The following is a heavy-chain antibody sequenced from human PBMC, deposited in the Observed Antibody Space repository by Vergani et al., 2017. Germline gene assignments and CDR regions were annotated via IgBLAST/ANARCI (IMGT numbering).Heavy chain of an antibody. J-gene: IGHJ4*02. Sequence: EVQLVESGGGLVQPGGSLRLSCAASGFTFSSYSMNWVRQASGKGLEWVGRIRSKANSYATAYAASVKGRFTISRDDSKNTAYLQMNSLKTEDTAVYYCTSPNIVVVPTLPGTQFDYWGQGTLVTVSS. V-gene: IGHV3-73*01. CDR3: TSPNIVVVPTLPGTQFDY. CDR2: IRSKANSYAT. CDR1: GFTFSSYS. D-gene: IGHD2-2*01.